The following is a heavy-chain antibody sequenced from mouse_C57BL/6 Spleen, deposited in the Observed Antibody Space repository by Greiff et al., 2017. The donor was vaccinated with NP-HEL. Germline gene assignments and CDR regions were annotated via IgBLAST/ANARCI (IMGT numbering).Heavy chain of an antibody. CDR3: ARGPITAY. CDR1: GYSITSGYY. V-gene: IGHV3-6*01. Sequence: ESGPGLVKPSQSLSLTCSVTGYSITSGYYWNWIRQFPGNKLEWMGYISYDGSNNYNPSLKNRISITRDTSKNQFFLKLNSVTTEDTATYYCARGPITAYWGQGTLVTVSA. CDR2: ISYDGSN. D-gene: IGHD1-1*01. J-gene: IGHJ3*01.